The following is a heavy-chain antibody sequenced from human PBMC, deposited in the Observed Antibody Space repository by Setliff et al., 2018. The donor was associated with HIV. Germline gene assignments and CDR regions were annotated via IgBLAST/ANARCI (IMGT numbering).Heavy chain of an antibody. CDR2: IYHSGST. CDR3: ARTKYDPSDAFDI. J-gene: IGHJ3*02. V-gene: IGHV4-4*02. D-gene: IGHD1-1*01. Sequence: LSLTCAVSGGSISSDNWWTWLRQPPGKGLEWLGEIYHSGSTNYNPSLKSRVTISVDTSKNQFSLKVSSVTAADTAVYYCARTKYDPSDAFDIWGPGTMVTVSS. CDR1: GGSISSDNW.